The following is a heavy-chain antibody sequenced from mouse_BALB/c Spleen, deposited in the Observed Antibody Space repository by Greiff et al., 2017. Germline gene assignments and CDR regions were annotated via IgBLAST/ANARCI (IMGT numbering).Heavy chain of an antibody. V-gene: IGHV5-6-5*01. J-gene: IGHJ3*01. CDR3: ARAGYYYGSSGFAY. CDR1: GFTFSSYA. CDR2: ISSGGST. D-gene: IGHD1-1*01. Sequence: DVKLVESGGGLVKPGGSLKLSCAASGFTFSSYAMSWVRQTPEKRLEWVASISSGGSTYYPDSVKGRFTISRDNARNILYLQMSSLRSEDTAMYYCARAGYYYGSSGFAYWGQGTLVTVSA.